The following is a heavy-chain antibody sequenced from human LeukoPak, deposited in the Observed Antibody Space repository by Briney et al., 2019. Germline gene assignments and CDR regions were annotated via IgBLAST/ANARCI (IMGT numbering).Heavy chain of an antibody. J-gene: IGHJ4*02. Sequence: GASVKVSCKASGYTFTSYGISWVRQAPGQRLEWMGWINAGNGNTKYSQKFQGRVTITRDTSASTAYMELSSLRSEDTAVYYCARAGEWELPGSYWGQGTLVTVSP. CDR1: GYTFTSYG. CDR2: INAGNGNT. V-gene: IGHV1-3*01. D-gene: IGHD1-26*01. CDR3: ARAGEWELPGSY.